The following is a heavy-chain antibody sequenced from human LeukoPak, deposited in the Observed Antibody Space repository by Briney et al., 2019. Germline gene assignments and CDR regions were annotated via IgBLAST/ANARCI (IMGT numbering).Heavy chain of an antibody. V-gene: IGHV3-30*04. CDR2: VSYDGSNK. J-gene: IGHJ4*02. CDR3: ASLYSSSFDY. CDR1: GFTFSSYA. Sequence: AGRSLRLSCAASGFTFSSYAMHWVRQAPGKGLEWVAVVSYDGSNKYYADSVKGRFTISRDNSKNTLYLQMNSLRAEDTAVYYCASLYSSSFDYWGQGTLVTVSS. D-gene: IGHD6-6*01.